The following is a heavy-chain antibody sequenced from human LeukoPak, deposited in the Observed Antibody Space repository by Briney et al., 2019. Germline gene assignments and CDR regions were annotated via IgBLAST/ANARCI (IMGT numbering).Heavy chain of an antibody. CDR1: GGSFSGYY. J-gene: IGHJ4*02. CDR3: ARDRGGAYDFWSGYYTGYFDY. Sequence: SETLSLTCAVYGGSFSGYYWSWIRQPPGKGLEWIGEINHSGSTNYNPSLKSRVTISVDTSKNQFSLKLSSVTAADTAVYYCARDRGGAYDFWSGYYTGYFDYWGQGTLVPVSS. D-gene: IGHD3-3*01. V-gene: IGHV4-34*01. CDR2: INHSGST.